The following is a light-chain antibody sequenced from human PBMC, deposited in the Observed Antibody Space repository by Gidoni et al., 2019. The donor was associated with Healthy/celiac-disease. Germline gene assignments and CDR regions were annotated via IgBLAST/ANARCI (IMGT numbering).Light chain of an antibody. J-gene: IGKJ4*01. CDR1: QSISSY. Sequence: DIQMTQSPSSLSASVGDRVTITCRVSQSISSYLNWYQQKPGKAPKLLIYAASSLQSGVPSRFGGSGSGTDFTLTISSLQPEDFATYYCQQSYSTPLTFGGGTKVEIK. CDR3: QQSYSTPLT. V-gene: IGKV1-39*01. CDR2: AAS.